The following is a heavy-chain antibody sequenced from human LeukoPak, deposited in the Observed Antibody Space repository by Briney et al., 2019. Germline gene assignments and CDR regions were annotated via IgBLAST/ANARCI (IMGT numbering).Heavy chain of an antibody. CDR3: ARGQVGATQLFDY. D-gene: IGHD1-26*01. Sequence: SETLSLTCTVSGGYVSSSTYYWNWIRQPPGKGLEWIGYIYNSGSTNYNPSFKSRLTISVDTSRRQFSLKVNSVTAADTAVYYCARGQVGATQLFDYWGQGTRVTVSS. V-gene: IGHV4-61*01. CDR2: IYNSGST. J-gene: IGHJ4*02. CDR1: GGYVSSSTYY.